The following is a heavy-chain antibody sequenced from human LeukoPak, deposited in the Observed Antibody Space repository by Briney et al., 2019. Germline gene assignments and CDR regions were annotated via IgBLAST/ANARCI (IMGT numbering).Heavy chain of an antibody. J-gene: IGHJ4*02. V-gene: IGHV1-2*02. Sequence: GASVMVSCKSSGFTFTDEYIHWVRQAPGQGLEWMGWINPYSGAINYAQKFQGRVTLTRDTSISTAYMELSRLTSGDTAVYYCARDPKSQLLLDYWGQGTLVTVSS. D-gene: IGHD2-2*01. CDR3: ARDPKSQLLLDY. CDR2: INPYSGAI. CDR1: GFTFTDEY.